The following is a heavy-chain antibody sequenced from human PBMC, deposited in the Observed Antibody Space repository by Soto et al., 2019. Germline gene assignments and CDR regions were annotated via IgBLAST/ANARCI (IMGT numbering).Heavy chain of an antibody. Sequence: QVQLVESGGGVVQPGRSLRLSCAASGFTFSSYGMHWVRQAPGKGLEWVALISYDGSNKYYADSVQGRFTISRDNSKNTLYLQMNSLSTGDTAVYYCVKDLATIFGGDYWGQGTQVTVSP. D-gene: IGHD3-3*01. CDR1: GFTFSSYG. J-gene: IGHJ4*02. CDR2: ISYDGSNK. CDR3: VKDLATIFGGDY. V-gene: IGHV3-30*18.